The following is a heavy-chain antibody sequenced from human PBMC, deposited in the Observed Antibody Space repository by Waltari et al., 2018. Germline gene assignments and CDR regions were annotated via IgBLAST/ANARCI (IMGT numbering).Heavy chain of an antibody. CDR2: INPNSGGT. J-gene: IGHJ4*02. V-gene: IGHV1-2*06. CDR1: GYPFTGYY. CDR3: ARDEFLEWFDFDY. D-gene: IGHD3-3*01. Sequence: QVQLVQSGAEVKKPGASVKVSCKASGYPFTGYYMHWVRQAPGQGLEWMGRINPNSGGTNYEQKFQGRVTMTRDTSISTAYMELSRLRSDDTAVYYCARDEFLEWFDFDYWGQGTLVTVSS.